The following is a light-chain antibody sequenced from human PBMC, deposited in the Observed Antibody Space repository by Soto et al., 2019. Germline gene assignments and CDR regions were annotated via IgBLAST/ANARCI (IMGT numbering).Light chain of an antibody. CDR2: ATS. CDR1: KSISIY. J-gene: IGKJ2*01. Sequence: DIQMTQSPSSLSASVGDRVTITCRASKSISIYLNWYQQKPGKAPKLLISATSSLQSGVPPRFSGSGSGTDFTLTISSLQPEDFATYYCQQSYSTPPYTFGQGTKLEIK. V-gene: IGKV1-39*01. CDR3: QQSYSTPPYT.